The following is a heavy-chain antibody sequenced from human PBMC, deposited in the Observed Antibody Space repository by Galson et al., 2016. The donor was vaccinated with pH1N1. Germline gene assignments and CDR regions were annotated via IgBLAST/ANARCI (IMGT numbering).Heavy chain of an antibody. CDR3: ARMGVASGGRFYYGMDV. D-gene: IGHD3-10*01. V-gene: IGHV2-70*04. CDR2: IDWDDEK. CDR1: GFSLSTFGVR. J-gene: IGHJ6*02. Sequence: ALVKPTQTLKLTCTFSGFSLSTFGVRVSWIRQSPGKALEWLARIDWDDEKFYSPSLKTRLTISKDTSKDQVVLTMTNMDPVDTGTYYCARMGVASGGRFYYGMDVWGQGTTVTVSS.